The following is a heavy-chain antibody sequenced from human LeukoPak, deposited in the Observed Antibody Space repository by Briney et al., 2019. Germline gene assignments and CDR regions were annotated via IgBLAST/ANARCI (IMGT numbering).Heavy chain of an antibody. J-gene: IGHJ4*02. CDR2: IYPGDSDT. V-gene: IGHV5-51*01. CDR1: GYSFTSYW. CDR3: VRHGHCSSTSCSYYFDY. D-gene: IGHD2-2*03. Sequence: GESLKISCKGSGYSFTSYWIGWVRQMPGKGLEWMGIIYPGDSDTRYSPSFQGQVTISADKSISTAYLQWSSLKASDTAMYYCVRHGHCSSTSCSYYFDYWGQGTLVTVSS.